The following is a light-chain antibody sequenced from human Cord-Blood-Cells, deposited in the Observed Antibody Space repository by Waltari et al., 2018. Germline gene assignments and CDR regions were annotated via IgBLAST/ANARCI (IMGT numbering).Light chain of an antibody. CDR1: NIGSKS. CDR2: YDS. Sequence: SYVLTQPPSVSVAPGKTARITCGGNNIGSKSVHWYQQKPGQAPVLVIYYDSDRPSGIPERFSGSNSGNTATLTISRVEAGDEADYYCQVWDSSSEHPYVFGTGTKVTVL. J-gene: IGLJ1*01. CDR3: QVWDSSSEHPYV. V-gene: IGLV3-21*04.